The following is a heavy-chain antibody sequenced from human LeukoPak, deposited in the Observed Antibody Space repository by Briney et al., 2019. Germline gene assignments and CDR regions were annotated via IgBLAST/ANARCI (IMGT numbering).Heavy chain of an antibody. CDR3: ARDPILTGGIYYGMDV. J-gene: IGHJ6*02. V-gene: IGHV4-30-4*01. CDR1: GGSISSGDYY. CDR2: IYYSGST. Sequence: SETLSLTCTVSGGSISSGDYYWSWIRQPPGKGLEWIGYIYYSGSTYYNPSLKSRVTISVDTSKNQFSLKLSSVTAADTAVYYCARDPILTGGIYYGMDVWGQGTTVTVFS. D-gene: IGHD3-9*01.